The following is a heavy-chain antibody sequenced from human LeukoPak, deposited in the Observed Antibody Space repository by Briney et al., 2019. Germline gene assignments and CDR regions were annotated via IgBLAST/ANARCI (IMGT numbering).Heavy chain of an antibody. CDR2: INPNSGGT. V-gene: IGHV1-2*02. D-gene: IGHD3-9*01. CDR3: ARSPDILTGENFDY. J-gene: IGHJ4*02. CDR1: GYTFTDY. Sequence: ASLKVSCKASGYTFTDYMRWVRQAPGQGLEWMGWINPNSGGTNYAQKFYARVTMTRDTSISTAYMELSRLRSDDTAVFYCARSPDILTGENFDYWGQGTLVTVSS.